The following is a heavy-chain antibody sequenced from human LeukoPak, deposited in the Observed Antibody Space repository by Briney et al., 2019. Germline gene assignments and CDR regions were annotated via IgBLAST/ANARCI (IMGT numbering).Heavy chain of an antibody. CDR2: IYSSGSN. J-gene: IGHJ4*02. D-gene: IGHD5-12*01. Sequence: SETLSLTCTVSGGSISGYFWTWIRQPAGKGLEWIGRIYSSGSNNYNPSLKSRVTMSLDTSKNHFSLNLTSVTAADTAVYYCAREPTSGREPTSGRPPDYWGQGTLVTVSS. CDR1: GGSISGYF. V-gene: IGHV4-4*07. CDR3: AREPTSGREPTSGRPPDY.